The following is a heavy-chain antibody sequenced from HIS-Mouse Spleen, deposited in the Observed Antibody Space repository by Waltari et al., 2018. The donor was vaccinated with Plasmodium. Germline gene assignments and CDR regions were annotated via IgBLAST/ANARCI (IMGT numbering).Heavy chain of an antibody. D-gene: IGHD3-10*01. V-gene: IGHV4-34*01. J-gene: IGHJ2*01. CDR2: INHSGST. CDR3: ARGRVLGTSSGYFDL. CDR1: GGSFSGYY. Sequence: QVQLQQWGAGLLKPSETLSLTCAVYGGSFSGYYWSWIRQPPGKGLEWIGEINHSGSTNYNLSLKRRVTISVDTSKNQFSLKLSSVTAADTAVYYCARGRVLGTSSGYFDLWGRGTLVTVSS.